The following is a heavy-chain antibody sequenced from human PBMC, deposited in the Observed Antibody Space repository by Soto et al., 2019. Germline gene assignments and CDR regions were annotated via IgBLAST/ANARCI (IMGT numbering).Heavy chain of an antibody. CDR1: RFTFRNAC. J-gene: IGHJ4*02. V-gene: IGHV3-15*01. CDR3: NTVDTGMVPY. D-gene: IGHD5-18*01. Sequence: XGSLRISCAASRFTFRNACMSWVRQAPGKGLEWVGRIKSKTDGGTTDYAAPVKGRFTISRDDSKNTLYLQINSLKTGDTAVYYCNTVDTGMVPYWGQGTPVTVSS. CDR2: IKSKTDGGTT.